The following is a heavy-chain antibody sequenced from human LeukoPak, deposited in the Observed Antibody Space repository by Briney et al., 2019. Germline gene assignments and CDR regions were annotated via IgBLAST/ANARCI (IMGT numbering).Heavy chain of an antibody. V-gene: IGHV4-39*07. D-gene: IGHD2-15*01. CDR2: IYYSGST. Sequence: SETLSLTCTVSGGSISSSSYYWGWIRQPPGKGLEWIGSIYYSGSTYYNPSLKSRVTISVDTSKNQFSLKLSSVTAADTAVYYCASVVAASGYYYYYYMDVWGKGTTVTVSS. CDR3: ASVVAASGYYYYYYMDV. CDR1: GGSISSSSYY. J-gene: IGHJ6*03.